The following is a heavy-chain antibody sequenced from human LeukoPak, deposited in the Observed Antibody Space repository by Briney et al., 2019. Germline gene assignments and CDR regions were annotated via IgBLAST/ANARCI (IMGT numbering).Heavy chain of an antibody. J-gene: IGHJ4*02. CDR1: GGSISSYY. Sequence: SETPSLTCTVSGGSISSYYWSWIRQPPGKGLEWIGYIYYSGSTNYNPSLKSRVTISVDASKNQFSLKLSSVTAADTAVYYCARLFPADYWGQGTLVTVSS. V-gene: IGHV4-59*08. CDR3: ARLFPADY. CDR2: IYYSGST.